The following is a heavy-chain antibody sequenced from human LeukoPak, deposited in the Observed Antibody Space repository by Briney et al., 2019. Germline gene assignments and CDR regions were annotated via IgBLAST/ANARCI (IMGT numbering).Heavy chain of an antibody. CDR3: ARYSSSWYSLDYGMDV. Sequence: GGSLRLSCAASGFTFSSYSMIWVRQAPGKGLEWVSSISSSSSYIYYADSVKGRFTISRDNAKNSLYLQMNSLRAEDTAVYYCARYSSSWYSLDYGMDVWGQGTTVTVSS. D-gene: IGHD6-13*01. V-gene: IGHV3-21*01. J-gene: IGHJ6*02. CDR2: ISSSSSYI. CDR1: GFTFSSYS.